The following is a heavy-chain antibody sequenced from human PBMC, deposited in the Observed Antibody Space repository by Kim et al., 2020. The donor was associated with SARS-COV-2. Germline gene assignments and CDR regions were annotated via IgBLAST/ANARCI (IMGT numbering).Heavy chain of an antibody. V-gene: IGHV4-31*02. D-gene: IGHD1-26*01. Sequence: YNQSLKSRLSISVDTSNNHFSLKLTSVTVADTAIYYCARDRSGYYVFDFWSQGSLVTVSS. J-gene: IGHJ4*02. CDR3: ARDRSGYYVFDF.